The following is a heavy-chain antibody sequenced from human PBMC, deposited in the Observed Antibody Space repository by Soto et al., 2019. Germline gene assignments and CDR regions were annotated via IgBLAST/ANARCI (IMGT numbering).Heavy chain of an antibody. J-gene: IGHJ6*02. CDR2: IYISGST. CDR1: GDSISSYY. V-gene: IGHV4-4*07. Sequence: PSETLSLTCTVSGDSISSYYCSWIRQPAGKGLEWIGRIYISGSTDYNPSLKSRVSMSVDRSKNQFSLKLTSVTAADTAVYYCVRDCSGGGCYSDYGMDVWGQGTTVTVSS. CDR3: VRDCSGGGCYSDYGMDV. D-gene: IGHD2-15*01.